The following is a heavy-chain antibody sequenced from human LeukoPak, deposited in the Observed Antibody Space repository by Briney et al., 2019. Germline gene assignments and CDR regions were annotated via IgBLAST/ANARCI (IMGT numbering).Heavy chain of an antibody. CDR1: GYTFTSYG. Sequence: ASVKVSCKASGYTFTSYGISWVLQAPGQGLEWMGWISAYNGNTNYAQKLQGRVTMTTDTSTSTAYMELRSLRSDDTAVYYCARDYYYDSSGLAATYYYYYYMDVWGKGTTVTVSS. CDR3: ARDYYYDSSGLAATYYYYYYMDV. CDR2: ISAYNGNT. V-gene: IGHV1-18*01. D-gene: IGHD3-22*01. J-gene: IGHJ6*03.